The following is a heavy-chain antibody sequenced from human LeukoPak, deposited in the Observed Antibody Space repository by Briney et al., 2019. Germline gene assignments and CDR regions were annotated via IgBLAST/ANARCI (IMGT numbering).Heavy chain of an antibody. J-gene: IGHJ4*02. Sequence: GRSLRLSCAASGFTFDDYAMHWVRHAPGKGLEWVSGISWNSGSIGYADSVKGRFTISRDNAKNSLYLQVNSLRAEDTALYYCAKEGDCSSTSCAFFDYWGQGTLVTVSS. CDR2: ISWNSGSI. CDR3: AKEGDCSSTSCAFFDY. V-gene: IGHV3-9*01. CDR1: GFTFDDYA. D-gene: IGHD2-2*01.